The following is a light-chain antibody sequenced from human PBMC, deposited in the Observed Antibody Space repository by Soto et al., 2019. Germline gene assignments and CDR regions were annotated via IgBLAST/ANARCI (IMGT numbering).Light chain of an antibody. J-gene: IGKJ3*01. CDR3: QQYGSSPLT. CDR2: GAS. CDR1: QSVYSNY. Sequence: EIVLTQSPGTLSLSPGERATLSCRASQSVYSNYLAWYQQKPGQSPRLLMYGASTRVTGIPDRFSGSASGTDFTLTISRLEPEDFAVYYCQQYGSSPLTFGAGTKVDI. V-gene: IGKV3-20*01.